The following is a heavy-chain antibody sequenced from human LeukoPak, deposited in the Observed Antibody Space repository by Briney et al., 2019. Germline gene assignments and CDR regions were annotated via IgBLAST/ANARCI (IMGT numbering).Heavy chain of an antibody. CDR2: ITPIFGTA. Sequence: ASVKVSCKASGGTFSSYAISWVRQAPGQGLEWMGGITPIFGTANYAQKFQGRVTITADESTSTAYMELSSLRSEDTAVYYCARDPGSRDCSGGSCYYYYYGMDVWGQGTTVTVSS. CDR1: GGTFSSYA. V-gene: IGHV1-69*13. CDR3: ARDPGSRDCSGGSCYYYYYGMDV. J-gene: IGHJ6*02. D-gene: IGHD2-15*01.